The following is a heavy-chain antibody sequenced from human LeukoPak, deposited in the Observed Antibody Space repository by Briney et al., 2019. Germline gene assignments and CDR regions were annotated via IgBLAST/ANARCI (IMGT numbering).Heavy chain of an antibody. V-gene: IGHV2-5*02. CDR1: GFSLRTTGGA. Sequence: SGPTLVKPTQTLTLTCSFSGFSLRTTGGAVACIHQPPAKALEGLALIYWDADTRYSPSLTSRVTLTKDSSKQEVVFTMTNMDPVDTATYYCARGNQLVAATDVFDTWGPGTLVTVSS. CDR3: ARGNQLVAATDVFDT. D-gene: IGHD2-15*01. J-gene: IGHJ3*02. CDR2: IYWDADT.